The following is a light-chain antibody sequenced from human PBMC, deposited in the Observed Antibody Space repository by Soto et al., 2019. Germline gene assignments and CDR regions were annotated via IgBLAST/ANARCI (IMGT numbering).Light chain of an antibody. CDR2: EVS. CDR1: SSDVGRYNY. V-gene: IGLV2-14*01. J-gene: IGLJ1*01. Sequence: QSALSQPASVSGSPGQSITISCTGTSSDVGRYNYVSWYQHHPGKAPKLMIYEVSNRPSGVSDRFSGSKSANTASLTISGLQAEDEADYYCISYTDSTTLEVFGTGTKLTVL. CDR3: ISYTDSTTLEV.